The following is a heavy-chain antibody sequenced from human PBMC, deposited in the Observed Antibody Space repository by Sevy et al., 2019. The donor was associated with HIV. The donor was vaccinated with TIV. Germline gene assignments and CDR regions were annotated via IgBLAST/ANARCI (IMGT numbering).Heavy chain of an antibody. CDR2: ISHSGNTI. D-gene: IGHD3-9*01. V-gene: IGHV3-11*01. Sequence: GGSLRRSCAASGFTFTDYYMSWIRQSPGKGLEWVSYISHSGNTIYYADSVNGRFTISRDNAKNSLFLHMTSLTAEDTAFYYCVRNSLKTSAVHLPYYFDFWGQGTLVTVSS. J-gene: IGHJ4*02. CDR3: VRNSLKTSAVHLPYYFDF. CDR1: GFTFTDYY.